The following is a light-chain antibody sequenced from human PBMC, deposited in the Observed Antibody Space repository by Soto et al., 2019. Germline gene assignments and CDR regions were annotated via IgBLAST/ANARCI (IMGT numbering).Light chain of an antibody. J-gene: IGKJ1*01. CDR2: AAS. CDR1: QSISSY. Sequence: DVQVTQSPSSLSASVGDRVTITCRASQSISSYLNWYQQKPGKAPKLLIYAASSLQSGVPSRFSGSGSGTDFTLTISSLQPEDFATYYCQRDYNNIRTFGQGTKVDVK. V-gene: IGKV1-39*01. CDR3: QRDYNNIRT.